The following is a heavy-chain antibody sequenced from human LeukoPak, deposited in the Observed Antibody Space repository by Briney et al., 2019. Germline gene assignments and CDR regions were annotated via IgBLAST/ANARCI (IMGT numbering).Heavy chain of an antibody. CDR2: ITTSSTYT. Sequence: GGSLRLSCAASGFTFSDYYMSWIRQTPGKGLEWISSITTSSTYTFYADSVKGRFTISRDNARNSLYLQMNSLKTEDTAVYYCTRHTYSSGWNDYWGQGTLVTVSS. D-gene: IGHD6-19*01. J-gene: IGHJ4*02. CDR3: TRHTYSSGWNDY. V-gene: IGHV3-11*03. CDR1: GFTFSDYY.